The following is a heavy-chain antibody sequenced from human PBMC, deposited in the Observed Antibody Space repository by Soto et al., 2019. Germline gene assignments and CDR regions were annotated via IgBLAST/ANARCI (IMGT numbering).Heavy chain of an antibody. D-gene: IGHD3-22*01. CDR3: ARGTNYCDSSGYSDY. V-gene: IGHV4-30-4*01. CDR2: IYYSGST. Sequence: SETLSLTCTVSGGSISSGDYYWSWIRQPPGKGLEWIGYIYYSGSTYYNPSLKSRVTISVDTSKNQFSLKLSSVTAADTAVYYCARGTNYCDSSGYSDYWGQGTLVTVSS. J-gene: IGHJ4*02. CDR1: GGSISSGDYY.